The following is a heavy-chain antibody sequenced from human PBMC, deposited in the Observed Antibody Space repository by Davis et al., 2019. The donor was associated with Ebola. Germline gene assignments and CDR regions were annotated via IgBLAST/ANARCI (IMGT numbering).Heavy chain of an antibody. Sequence: PSETLSLTCAVYGGSFSGYYWSWIRQPPGKGLEWIGEINHSGSTNYNPSLKSRVTISVDTSKNQFSLKLSSVTAADTAVYYCARGARVLFNIAVAGPTDYWGQGTLVTVSS. D-gene: IGHD6-19*01. CDR2: INHSGST. J-gene: IGHJ4*02. CDR3: ARGARVLFNIAVAGPTDY. CDR1: GGSFSGYY. V-gene: IGHV4-34*01.